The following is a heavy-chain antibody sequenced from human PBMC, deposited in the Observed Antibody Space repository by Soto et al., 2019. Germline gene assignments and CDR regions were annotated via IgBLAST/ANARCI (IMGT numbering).Heavy chain of an antibody. Sequence: QVQLVQSGAEVKKPGSSVKVSCKASGGTFSSYSVSWVRQAPGQGLEWMGRIIPMLNIPNYAQKFQGRVKITADKSTNTAYMELSSLRSEDTAMYYCARDSTVTTRGDDGFDIWGHGTMVTVSS. J-gene: IGHJ3*02. D-gene: IGHD4-17*01. CDR2: IIPMLNIP. V-gene: IGHV1-69*08. CDR1: GGTFSSYS. CDR3: ARDSTVTTRGDDGFDI.